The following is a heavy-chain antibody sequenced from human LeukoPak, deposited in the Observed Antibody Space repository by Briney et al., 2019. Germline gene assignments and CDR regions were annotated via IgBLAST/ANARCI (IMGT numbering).Heavy chain of an antibody. CDR2: ISWNSGSI. Sequence: GGSLRLSCAASGFTFDDYAMHWVRQAPGKGLEWVSGISWNSGSIGYADSVKGRFTISRDNAKNSPYLQMNSLRAEDTALYYCAKDMDYGDSTAFDYWGQGTLVTVSS. D-gene: IGHD4-17*01. V-gene: IGHV3-9*01. J-gene: IGHJ4*02. CDR3: AKDMDYGDSTAFDY. CDR1: GFTFDDYA.